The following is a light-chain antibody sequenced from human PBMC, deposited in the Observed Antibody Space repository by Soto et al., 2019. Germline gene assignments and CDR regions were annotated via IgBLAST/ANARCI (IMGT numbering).Light chain of an antibody. CDR2: EVS. CDR1: SGDVGGYNY. V-gene: IGLV2-8*01. J-gene: IGLJ1*01. CDR3: SSYAGSTPYV. Sequence: QSVLTQPPSASGSPGQSVTTSCTGTSGDVGGYNYVSWYQQHPGKAPKLMIYEVSKRPSGVPDRFSGSKSGNTASLTVSGLQAEDEADYYCSSYAGSTPYVFGTGTKVTVL.